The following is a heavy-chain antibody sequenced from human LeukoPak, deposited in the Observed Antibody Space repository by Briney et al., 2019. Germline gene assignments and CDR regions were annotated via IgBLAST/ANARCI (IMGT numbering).Heavy chain of an antibody. V-gene: IGHV4-34*01. Sequence: SETLSLTCAVSGGSFSGYYWNWIRQPPGKGLEWIGEINHSGSTNYNPSLKSRVTISVDTSKNQFSLKLSSVTAADAAVYYCARGRVVVTAIPEDPRTDDYWGQGTLVTVSS. CDR2: INHSGST. CDR3: ARGRVVVTAIPEDPRTDDY. J-gene: IGHJ4*02. D-gene: IGHD2-21*02. CDR1: GGSFSGYY.